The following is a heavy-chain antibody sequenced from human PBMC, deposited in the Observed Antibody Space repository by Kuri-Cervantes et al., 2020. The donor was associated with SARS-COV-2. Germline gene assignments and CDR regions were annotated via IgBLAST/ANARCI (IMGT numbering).Heavy chain of an antibody. J-gene: IGHJ4*02. D-gene: IGHD5-24*01. CDR1: GFTFSSYG. V-gene: IGHV3-21*01. CDR2: ISSSSDYI. CDR3: ASVSTMGVSLD. Sequence: GGSLRLSCAASGFTFSSYGMTWVRQAPGKGLEWVSSISSSSDYIYYADSVKGRFTVSRDNAENSLYLQMNSLRAGDTAVYYCASVSTMGVSLDWGQGTLVTVSS.